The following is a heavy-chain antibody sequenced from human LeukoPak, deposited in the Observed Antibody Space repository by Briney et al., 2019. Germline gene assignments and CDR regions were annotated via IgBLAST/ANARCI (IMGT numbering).Heavy chain of an antibody. J-gene: IGHJ4*02. CDR2: IYYSGST. CDR3: ARADSWYAGLDY. Sequence: SETLSLTCTVSGGSISSSSYYWGWIRQPPGKGLEWIGSIYYSGSTYYNPSLKSRVTISVDTSKNQFSLKLSSVTAADTAVYYCARADSWYAGLDYWGQGTLVTVSS. D-gene: IGHD6-13*01. CDR1: GGSISSSSYY. V-gene: IGHV4-39*07.